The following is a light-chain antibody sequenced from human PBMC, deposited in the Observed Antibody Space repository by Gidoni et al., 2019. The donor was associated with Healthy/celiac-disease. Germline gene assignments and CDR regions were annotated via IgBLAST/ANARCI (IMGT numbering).Light chain of an antibody. CDR2: LGA. Sequence: IVLTQSPLPLPVTPGAPASFPGRPSQTFLHSNSYINLDWYLQKPGQSPQLLIYLGANRASGVADRCSSSRSGTEYTLKISRVEDEDVGVNYCMQALQTPRITFGPGTKVDIK. J-gene: IGKJ3*01. V-gene: IGKV2-28*01. CDR3: MQALQTPRIT. CDR1: QTFLHSNSYIN.